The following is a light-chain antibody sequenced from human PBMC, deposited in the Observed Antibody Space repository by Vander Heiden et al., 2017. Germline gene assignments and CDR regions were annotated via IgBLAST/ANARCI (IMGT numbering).Light chain of an antibody. Sequence: QSALTQPASVSGSPGQSITISCIGTSSDVGGFNYVSWYRQHPGKAPKLMIYDVSNRPSGVSNRFSGSKSGNTASLTISGLQAEDEADYYCSSYTSSSTLDVFGTGTKVTVL. J-gene: IGLJ1*01. V-gene: IGLV2-14*01. CDR3: SSYTSSSTLDV. CDR1: SSDVGGFNY. CDR2: DVS.